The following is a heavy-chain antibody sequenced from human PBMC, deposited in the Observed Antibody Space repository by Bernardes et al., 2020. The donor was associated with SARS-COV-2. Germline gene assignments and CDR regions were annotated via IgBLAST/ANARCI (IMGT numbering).Heavy chain of an antibody. CDR3: ARGGPGSWFDCAFAI. CDR2: INPSAGTT. V-gene: IGHV1-46*01. J-gene: IGHJ3*02. D-gene: IGHD6-13*01. CDR1: GYSLTSHH. Sequence: ASVKVSCKTSGYSLTSHHMHWVRQAPGQGLEWVGIINPSAGTTRYAQKFQGRVTMTRDTSTSTIYMDLSSLRSEDTAVYYCARGGPGSWFDCAFAIWGQGTMVTVSS.